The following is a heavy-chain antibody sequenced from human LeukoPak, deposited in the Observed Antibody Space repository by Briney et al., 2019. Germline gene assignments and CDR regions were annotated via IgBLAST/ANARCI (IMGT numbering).Heavy chain of an antibody. CDR1: GFTFGDYA. D-gene: IGHD3-3*01. CDR2: ISGSGGST. V-gene: IGHV3-23*01. J-gene: IGHJ5*02. CDR3: AKDQIVSDFWSGYPPSDP. Sequence: GGSLRLSCTASGFTFGDYAMSWVRQAPGKGLEWVSAISGSGGSTYYADSVKGRFTISRDNSKNTLYLQMNSLRAEDTAVYYCAKDQIVSDFWSGYPPSDPWGQGTLVTVSS.